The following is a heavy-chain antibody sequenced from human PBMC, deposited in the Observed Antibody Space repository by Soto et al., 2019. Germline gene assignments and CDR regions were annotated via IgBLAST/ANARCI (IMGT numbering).Heavy chain of an antibody. Sequence: GASVKVSCKASGYTFTSYGISWVRQAPGQGLEWMGWISAYNGNTNYAQKLQGRVTMTTDTSTSTAYMELRSLRSDDTAVYYCGREAAFPGPHDAFDIWGQGTMVTVSS. D-gene: IGHD3-3*02. J-gene: IGHJ3*02. CDR3: GREAAFPGPHDAFDI. CDR1: GYTFTSYG. V-gene: IGHV1-18*01. CDR2: ISAYNGNT.